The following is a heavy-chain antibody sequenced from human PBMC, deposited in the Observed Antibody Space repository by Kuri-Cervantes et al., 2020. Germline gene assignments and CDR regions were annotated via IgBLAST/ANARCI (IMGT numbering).Heavy chain of an antibody. V-gene: IGHV3-43D*03. CDR3: TGRSGDYYGSGSYMRFDP. Sequence: GGSLKISCAASGFTFDDYAMHWVRQAPRKGLEWVSLISWDGGSTYYADSVKGRFTISRDNSKNTLYLQMNSLRAEDTALYYCTGRSGDYYGSGSYMRFDPWGQGTLVTVSS. D-gene: IGHD3-10*01. CDR2: ISWDGGST. J-gene: IGHJ5*02. CDR1: GFTFDDYA.